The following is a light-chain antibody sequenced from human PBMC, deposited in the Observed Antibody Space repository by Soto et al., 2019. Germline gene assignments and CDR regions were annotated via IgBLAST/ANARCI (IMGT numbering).Light chain of an antibody. V-gene: IGKV1-5*03. J-gene: IGKJ1*01. CDR1: QSISSY. CDR2: KAS. Sequence: DIQVTQSPSSLSASVGDRVTITCRASQSISSYLNWYQQKPGKAPKLLIYKASSLESGVPSRFSGSGSGTEFTLTISSLQPDDFATYYCQQYNSYSPWTFGQGTKVDIK. CDR3: QQYNSYSPWT.